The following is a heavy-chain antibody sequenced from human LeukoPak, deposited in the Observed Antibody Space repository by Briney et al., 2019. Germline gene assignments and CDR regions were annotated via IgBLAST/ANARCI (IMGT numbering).Heavy chain of an antibody. D-gene: IGHD6-13*01. V-gene: IGHV3-23*01. Sequence: PGGSLRLSCAASGFTFSNYGMHWVRQAPGKGLEWVSAISGSGRSTYYADSVKGRFTISRDNSKNTLYLQMNSLRAEDTALYYCAKDGFSSSWYNWFDPWGQGTLVTVSS. CDR2: ISGSGRST. CDR3: AKDGFSSSWYNWFDP. CDR1: GFTFSNYG. J-gene: IGHJ5*02.